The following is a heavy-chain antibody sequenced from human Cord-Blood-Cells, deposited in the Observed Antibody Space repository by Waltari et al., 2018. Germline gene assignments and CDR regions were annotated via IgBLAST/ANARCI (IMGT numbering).Heavy chain of an antibody. D-gene: IGHD6-19*01. J-gene: IGHJ4*02. V-gene: IGHV4-34*01. CDR1: GGSFSGYY. CDR2: INHSGST. CDR3: ARAIGSSGWYFDY. Sequence: QVQLQQWGAGLLKPSEPLSLTCAAYGGSFSGYYWSWIRQPPGKGLEWIGEINHSGSTNYNPSLKSRVTISVDTSKNQFSLKLSSVTAADTAVYYCARAIGSSGWYFDYWGQGTLVTVSS.